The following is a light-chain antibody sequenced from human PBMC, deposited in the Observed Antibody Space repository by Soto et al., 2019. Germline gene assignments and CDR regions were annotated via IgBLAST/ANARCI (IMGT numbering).Light chain of an antibody. CDR2: INSDGSH. CDR3: QSLGTGIQV. CDR1: SGHSTYA. Sequence: QLVLTHSPSASASLGASVNLTCTLSSGHSTYAIAWHQQQSEKGPQFLMKINSDGSHSKGDGFFDRFSGSSSGAERHLTISSLQSEDEADYYCQSLGTGIQVFGGGTKLTVL. V-gene: IGLV4-69*01. J-gene: IGLJ3*02.